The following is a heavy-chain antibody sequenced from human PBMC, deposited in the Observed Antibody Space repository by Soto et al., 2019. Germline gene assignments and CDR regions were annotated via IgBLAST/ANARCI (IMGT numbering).Heavy chain of an antibody. Sequence: GRSLRLSCAASGFSFSSYGMHWVRQAPGKGLEWVAVISYDGSNKYYADSVKGRFTISRDNSKNTLYLQMNSLRAEDTAVYYCAKFPGIAAAGYNWFDPWGQGTLVTASS. J-gene: IGHJ5*02. CDR3: AKFPGIAAAGYNWFDP. CDR2: ISYDGSNK. V-gene: IGHV3-30*18. D-gene: IGHD6-13*01. CDR1: GFSFSSYG.